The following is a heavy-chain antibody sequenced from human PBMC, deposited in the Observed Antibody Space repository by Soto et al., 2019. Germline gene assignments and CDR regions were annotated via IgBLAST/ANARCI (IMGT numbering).Heavy chain of an antibody. CDR2: ITTNNGDT. Sequence: QVQLVQSGTEVEKPGASVKVSCTASGYTFTNFDVGWVRQAPGQGLEWMGRITTNNGDTKYTQTFQGRVSMTTDTATSTAYMELRSLRSDDTAVYYCVRLSGANYYAPCYWGQGTLVTVSS. J-gene: IGHJ4*02. CDR1: GYTFTNFD. V-gene: IGHV1-18*01. CDR3: VRLSGANYYAPCY. D-gene: IGHD3-10*01.